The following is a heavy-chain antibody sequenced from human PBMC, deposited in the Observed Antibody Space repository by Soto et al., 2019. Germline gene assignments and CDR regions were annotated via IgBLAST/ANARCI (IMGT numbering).Heavy chain of an antibody. CDR1: GGSISSYY. CDR3: AREPYDYVWGSYRPEYYFAY. D-gene: IGHD3-16*02. CDR2: IYYSGST. Sequence: QVQLQESGPGLVKPSETLSLTCTVSGGSISSYYWSWIRQPPGKGLEWIGYIYYSGSTNYNPSLKRRVTVSVDTSKNQSSLKRSSVTAADTAVYYCAREPYDYVWGSYRPEYYFAYWCQGTLVTVSS. J-gene: IGHJ4*02. V-gene: IGHV4-59*01.